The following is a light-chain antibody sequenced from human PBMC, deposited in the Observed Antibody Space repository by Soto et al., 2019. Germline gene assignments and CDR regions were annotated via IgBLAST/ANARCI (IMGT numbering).Light chain of an antibody. J-gene: IGLJ1*01. CDR3: SSFSSGTTLYV. V-gene: IGLV2-14*01. CDR1: SSDVGGHHY. CDR2: EVS. Sequence: QSALTQPASVSGSPGQSITISCTGTSSDVGGHHYVSWYQQHPGKAPKVIIYEVSDRPSGVSDRFSGSKSGNTASLTISGLQAEDEADYYCSSFSSGTTLYVFGTGTKLTVL.